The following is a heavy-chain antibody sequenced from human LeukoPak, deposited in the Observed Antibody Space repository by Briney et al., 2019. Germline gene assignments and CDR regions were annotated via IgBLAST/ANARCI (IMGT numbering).Heavy chain of an antibody. D-gene: IGHD5-12*01. CDR2: INPSGGIT. CDR1: GYTFTNFH. Sequence: ASVKVSCKASGYTFTNFHIHWVRQAPRQGLEWMGIINPSGGITTYAQKFQGRVTMTRDTSTTTVYMELSSLRSEDTSVYYCARTTSGYDMAPVDYWGQGTLVTVSS. J-gene: IGHJ4*02. V-gene: IGHV1-46*01. CDR3: ARTTSGYDMAPVDY.